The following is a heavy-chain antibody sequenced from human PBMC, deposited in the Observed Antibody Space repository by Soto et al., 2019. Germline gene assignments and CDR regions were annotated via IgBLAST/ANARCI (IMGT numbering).Heavy chain of an antibody. V-gene: IGHV4-59*01. Sequence: SETLSLTCTVSGGSISSYYWSWIRQPPGKGLEWIGYIYYSGSTNYNPSLKSRVTISVDTSKNQFSLKLSSVTAADTAVYYCARLCSGGSCYQAGYFQHWGQGTLVTVSS. CDR2: IYYSGST. CDR3: ARLCSGGSCYQAGYFQH. J-gene: IGHJ1*01. CDR1: GGSISSYY. D-gene: IGHD2-15*01.